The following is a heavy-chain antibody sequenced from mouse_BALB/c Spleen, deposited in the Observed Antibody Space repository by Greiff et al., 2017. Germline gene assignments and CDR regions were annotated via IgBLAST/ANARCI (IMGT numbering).Heavy chain of an antibody. CDR1: GFSLTSYG. D-gene: IGHD1-1*01. V-gene: IGHV2-6-2*01. J-gene: IGHJ4*01. CDR2: IWSDGST. Sequence: VHLVESGPDLVAPSQSLSITCTVSGFSLTSYGVHWVRQPPGKGLEWLVVIWSDGSTTYNSALKSRLSISKDNSKSQVFLKMNSLQTDDTAMYYCARHDYYGSRWAMDYWGQGTSVTVSS. CDR3: ARHDYYGSRWAMDY.